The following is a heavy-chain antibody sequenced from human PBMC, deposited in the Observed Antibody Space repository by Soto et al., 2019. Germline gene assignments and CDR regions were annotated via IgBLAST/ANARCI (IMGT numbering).Heavy chain of an antibody. CDR1: GASSSSDNW. V-gene: IGHV4-4*02. CDR2: IYHSGNT. J-gene: IGHJ5*01. D-gene: IGHD2-2*01. CDR3: ARGRLTMTPRWFGS. Sequence: QVQLQESCPRLVKPSGTLSLTCAVSGASSSSDNWWTWFRQSPGKGLEWIGEIYHSGNTNYSPSLQRRVTIFVDKSKNQLSLRLNAVTAADTAVYYCARGRLTMTPRWFGSWGRGPLVTVSS.